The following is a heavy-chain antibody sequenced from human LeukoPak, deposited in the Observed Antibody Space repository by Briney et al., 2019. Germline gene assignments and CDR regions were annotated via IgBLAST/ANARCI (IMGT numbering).Heavy chain of an antibody. J-gene: IGHJ4*02. V-gene: IGHV3-33*01. Sequence: PGGSLRLSCAASGFTFSSYGMHWVRQAPGKGLEWVAVIWYDTSNKYYADSVKGRFTISRDNSKNTLYLQMNNLKAEDTAVYYCARDPGPNYFDYWGQGTLVSVSS. CDR3: ARDPGPNYFDY. CDR1: GFTFSSYG. CDR2: IWYDTSNK.